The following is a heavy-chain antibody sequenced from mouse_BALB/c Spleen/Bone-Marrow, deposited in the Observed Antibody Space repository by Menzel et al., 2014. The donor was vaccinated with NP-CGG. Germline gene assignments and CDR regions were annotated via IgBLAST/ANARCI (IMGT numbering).Heavy chain of an antibody. J-gene: IGHJ3*01. Sequence: QVQPQQSGAELVRPGASVKLSCKASGYTFTSYYMYWVKQRPGQGLEWIGEINPSNGGTNFNEKFKSKATLTVDKSSSTAYMQLSSLTSEDSAVYYCTREGDSPFAYWGQGTLVTVSA. V-gene: IGHV1S81*02. CDR3: TREGDSPFAY. CDR2: INPSNGGT. D-gene: IGHD2-13*01. CDR1: GYTFTSYY.